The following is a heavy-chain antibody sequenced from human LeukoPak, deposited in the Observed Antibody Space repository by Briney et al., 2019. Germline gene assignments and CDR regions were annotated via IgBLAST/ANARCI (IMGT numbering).Heavy chain of an antibody. CDR2: IYSGGST. V-gene: IGHV3-53*01. CDR1: GFTVSSNY. Sequence: GGSLRLSCAASGFTVSSNYMSWVRQAPGKGLEWVSVIYSGGSTYYADSVKGRFTISRDNAKNTLYLQMNSLRAEDTAVYYCARGRLGRIPAAPFDCWGQGTLVTVSS. CDR3: ARGRLGRIPAAPFDC. D-gene: IGHD6-13*01. J-gene: IGHJ4*02.